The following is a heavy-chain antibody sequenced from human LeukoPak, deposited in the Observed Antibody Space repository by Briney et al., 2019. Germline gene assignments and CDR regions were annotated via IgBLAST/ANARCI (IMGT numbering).Heavy chain of an antibody. CDR3: ARDTDTALDV. CDR1: GFTFSSYG. V-gene: IGHV3-30*03. CDR2: ISYDGSNK. J-gene: IGHJ6*02. Sequence: GGSLRLSCAASGFTFSSYGMHWVRQAPGKGLEWVAVISYDGSNKYYADSVKGRFTISRDNSKNTLYLQMNSLRAEDTAVYYCARDTDTALDVWGQGTTVTVSS.